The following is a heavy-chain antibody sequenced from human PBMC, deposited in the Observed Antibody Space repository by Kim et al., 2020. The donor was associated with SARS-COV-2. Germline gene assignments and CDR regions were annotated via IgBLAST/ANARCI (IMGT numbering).Heavy chain of an antibody. J-gene: IGHJ3*02. CDR3: ARGPRWWDAFDI. Sequence: SETLSLTCAVYGGSFSGYYWSWIRQPPGKGLEWIGEINHSGSTNYNPSLKSRVTISVDTSKNQFSLKLSSVTAADTAVYYCARGPRWWDAFDIWGQGTMVTVSS. V-gene: IGHV4-34*01. CDR1: GGSFSGYY. D-gene: IGHD1-26*01. CDR2: INHSGST.